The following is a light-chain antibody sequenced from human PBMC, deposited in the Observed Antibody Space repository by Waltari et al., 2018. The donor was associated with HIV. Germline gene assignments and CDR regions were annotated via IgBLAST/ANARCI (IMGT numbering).Light chain of an antibody. CDR1: QGINGH. V-gene: IGKV3-15*01. Sequence: IVMTQSPATLSVSPGERATLSCRASQGINGHLAWYQKKPGRSPRLLIYETSTRATGIPARFSGSGSGADFTLTISSLQSEDFAVYYCQQSSNWPLTLGPGTKVEVK. J-gene: IGKJ3*01. CDR2: ETS. CDR3: QQSSNWPLT.